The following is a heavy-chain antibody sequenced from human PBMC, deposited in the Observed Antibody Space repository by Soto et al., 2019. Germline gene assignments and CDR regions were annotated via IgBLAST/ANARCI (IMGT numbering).Heavy chain of an antibody. V-gene: IGHV3-33*01. CDR1: GFTFSSYG. J-gene: IGHJ1*01. D-gene: IGHD1-26*01. Sequence: QVQLVESGGCVVQPGRSLRLSCAASGFTFSSYGMHWVRQAPGKGLEWVAVIWYDGSNKYYADSVKGRFTISRDNSKNTLYLQMNSLRAEDTAVYYCARAGDSGSYFQHWGQGTLVTVSS. CDR2: IWYDGSNK. CDR3: ARAGDSGSYFQH.